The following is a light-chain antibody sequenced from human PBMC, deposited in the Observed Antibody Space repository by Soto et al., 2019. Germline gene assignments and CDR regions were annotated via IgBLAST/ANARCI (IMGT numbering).Light chain of an antibody. J-gene: IGLJ1*01. CDR3: SSYTSSSSVV. CDR1: SSDVGGYNY. Sequence: QSVLTQPASVSGSPGQSITISCTGTSSDVGGYNYVSWYQQHPGKAPKLMIYAVTNRPSGVSNRFSGSKSGNTASLTISGLQAEDEADYYFSSYTSSSSVVFGTGTKVTVL. V-gene: IGLV2-14*01. CDR2: AVT.